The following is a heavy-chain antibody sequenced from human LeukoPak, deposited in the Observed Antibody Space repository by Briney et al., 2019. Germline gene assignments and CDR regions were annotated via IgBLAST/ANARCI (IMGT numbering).Heavy chain of an antibody. CDR3: ARYPPSMHGDYGYFDL. D-gene: IGHD4-17*01. J-gene: IGHJ2*01. CDR1: GGTFSSYA. V-gene: IGHV1-69*04. CDR2: IIPILGIA. Sequence: GASVKVSCKASGGTFSSYAISWVRQAPGQGLEWMGRIIPILGIANYAQKFQGRVTITADKSTSTAYMELSSLRSEDMAVYYCARYPPSMHGDYGYFDLWGRGTLVTVSS.